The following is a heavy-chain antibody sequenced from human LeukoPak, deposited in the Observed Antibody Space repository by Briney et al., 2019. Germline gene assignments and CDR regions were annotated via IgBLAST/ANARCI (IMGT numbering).Heavy chain of an antibody. V-gene: IGHV3-30-3*01. J-gene: IGHJ4*02. D-gene: IGHD3-16*01. CDR1: GFTFSVYA. Sequence: PGRSLRLSCAASGFTFSVYAIHWVRQAPGKGLEWVAVISYDGSSNYYADSVRGRFTISRDNSKNTVYVQMNSLRPEDTAVYYCAREGQLGYYFDYWGQGTLVTVSS. CDR2: ISYDGSSN. CDR3: AREGQLGYYFDY.